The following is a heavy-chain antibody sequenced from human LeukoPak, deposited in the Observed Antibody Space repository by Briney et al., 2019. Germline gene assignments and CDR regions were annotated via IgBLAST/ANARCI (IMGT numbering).Heavy chain of an antibody. CDR3: AKDGGLWVSAHWGDS. CDR1: GFTFSSYT. CDR2: ITTSDGNT. D-gene: IGHD7-27*01. V-gene: IGHV3-23*01. Sequence: GGSLRLSCSASGFTFSSYTMSWVRQAPGKGLEWVSTITTSDGNTYYADSVKGRFTVSRDNSKNTLYLQMNSLRAEDTAVYYCAKDGGLWVSAHWGDSWGRGTLVTVSS. J-gene: IGHJ4*02.